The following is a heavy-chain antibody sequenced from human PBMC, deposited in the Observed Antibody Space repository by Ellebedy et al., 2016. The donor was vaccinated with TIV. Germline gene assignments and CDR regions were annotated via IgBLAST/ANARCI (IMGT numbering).Heavy chain of an antibody. CDR2: MNPNSGNT. V-gene: IGHV1-8*01. D-gene: IGHD1-7*01. CDR3: ARGPAYNWNYPRPDDY. Sequence: ASVKVSCXASGYTFTSYDINWVRQATGQGLEWMGWMNPNSGNTGYAQKFQGRVTMTRNTSISTAYMELSSLRSEDTAVYYCARGPAYNWNYPRPDDYWGQGTLVTVSS. J-gene: IGHJ4*02. CDR1: GYTFTSYD.